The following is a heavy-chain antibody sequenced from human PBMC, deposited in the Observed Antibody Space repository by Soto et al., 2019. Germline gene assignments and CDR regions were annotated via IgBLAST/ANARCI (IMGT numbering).Heavy chain of an antibody. J-gene: IGHJ4*02. CDR2: IGGTRGKDGT. V-gene: IGHV3-73*02. CDR3: TRRRDWTAVAPLDY. Sequence: EVQLVESGGGLVQPGGSLKLSCAASGFAFSDSAMHWVRQASGKGLEWIGSIGGTRGKDGTAYAASAKGRFTISRDDSKPTTYLQMNSLKSEATAVYYGTRRRDWTAVAPLDYWGQGPLVTVSS. D-gene: IGHD5-18*01. CDR1: GFAFSDSA.